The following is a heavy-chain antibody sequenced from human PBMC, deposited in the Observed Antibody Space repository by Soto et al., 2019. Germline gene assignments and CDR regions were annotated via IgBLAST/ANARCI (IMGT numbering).Heavy chain of an antibody. CDR2: IWYDGSNK. V-gene: IGHV3-33*01. J-gene: IGHJ5*02. CDR3: ARDRGSNWFDP. D-gene: IGHD3-10*01. CDR1: GFTFSSYG. Sequence: QVQLVESGGGVVQPGRSLRLPCAASGFTFSSYGMHWVRQAPGKGLEWVAVIWYDGSNKYYADSVKGRFTISRDNSKNTLYLQMNSLRAEDTAVYYCARDRGSNWFDPWGQGTLVTVSS.